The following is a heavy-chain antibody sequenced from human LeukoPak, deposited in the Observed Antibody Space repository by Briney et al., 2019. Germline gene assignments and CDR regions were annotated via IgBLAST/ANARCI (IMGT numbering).Heavy chain of an antibody. CDR3: ASLTGYCSGGSCYT. CDR1: GGSFSGYY. Sequence: SETLSLTCAVYGGSFSGYYWSWIRQPPGKGLERIGEINHSGSTNYNPSVKSRVTISVDTSKNQFSLKLSSVTAADTAVYYCASLTGYCSGGSCYTWGQGTLVTVSS. J-gene: IGHJ4*02. CDR2: INHSGST. V-gene: IGHV4-34*01. D-gene: IGHD2-15*01.